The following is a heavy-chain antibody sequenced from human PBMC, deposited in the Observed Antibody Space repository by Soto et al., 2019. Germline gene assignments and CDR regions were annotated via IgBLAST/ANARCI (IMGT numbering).Heavy chain of an antibody. V-gene: IGHV1-18*01. J-gene: IGHJ4*02. CDR1: GYTFTSYG. CDR3: ARHSVWLRDYYDSSGSIATPGYFDY. D-gene: IGHD3-22*01. CDR2: ISAYNGNT. Sequence: ASVKVSCKASGYTFTSYGISWVRQAPGQGLEWMGWISAYNGNTNYAQKLQGRVTMTTDTSTSTAYMELRSLRSDDTAVYYCARHSVWLRDYYDSSGSIATPGYFDYWGQGTLVPVSP.